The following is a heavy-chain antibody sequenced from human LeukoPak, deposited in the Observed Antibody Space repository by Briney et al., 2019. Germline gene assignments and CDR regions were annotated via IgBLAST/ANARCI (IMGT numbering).Heavy chain of an antibody. V-gene: IGHV4-30-2*01. CDR3: ARGIRFLAFDP. D-gene: IGHD3-3*01. CDR1: GGSISSGGYS. Sequence: SETLSLTCAVSGGSISSGGYSWSWIRQPPGKGLEWIGYIYHSGSTYYNPSLESRVTISVDRSKNQFSLKLSSVTAADTAVYYCARGIRFLAFDPWGQGTLVTVSS. CDR2: IYHSGST. J-gene: IGHJ5*02.